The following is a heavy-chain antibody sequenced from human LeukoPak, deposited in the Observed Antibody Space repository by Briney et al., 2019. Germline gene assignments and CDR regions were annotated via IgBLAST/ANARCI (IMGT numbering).Heavy chain of an antibody. J-gene: IGHJ4*02. CDR1: GGSISSYY. CDR2: INHSGST. V-gene: IGHV4-34*01. Sequence: SETLSLTCTVSGGSISSYYWSWIRQPPGKGLEWIGEINHSGSTNYNPSLKSRVTISVDTSKNQFSLKLSSVTAADTAVYYCARVRNSMATTFDYWGQGTLVTVSS. D-gene: IGHD5-24*01. CDR3: ARVRNSMATTFDY.